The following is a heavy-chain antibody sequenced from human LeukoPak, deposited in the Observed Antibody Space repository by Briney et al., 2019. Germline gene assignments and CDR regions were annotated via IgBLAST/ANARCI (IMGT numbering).Heavy chain of an antibody. Sequence: PGGSLRLSCAASGFTFSSYSMNWVRQAPGKGLEWVSSISSSSYIYYADSVKGRFTISRDNAKNSLYLQMNSLRAEDTAVYYCARDDSSGYFDYWGPGTLVTVSS. CDR3: ARDDSSGYFDY. D-gene: IGHD3-22*01. CDR2: ISSSSYI. J-gene: IGHJ4*02. CDR1: GFTFSSYS. V-gene: IGHV3-21*01.